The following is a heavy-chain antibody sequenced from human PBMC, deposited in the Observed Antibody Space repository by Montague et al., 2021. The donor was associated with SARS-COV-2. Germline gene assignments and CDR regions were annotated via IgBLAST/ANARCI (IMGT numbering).Heavy chain of an antibody. CDR3: ARQPRNYYDSGSYCARGDY. CDR1: GGSISSSTYY. D-gene: IGHD3-10*01. CDR2: MYYSGST. V-gene: IGHV4-39*01. Sequence: SETLSLTCTVSGGSISSSTYYWGWIRQLPGKGLEWIGSMYYSGSTYYNPSLKSRVTISVDTSKKQFSLKLSSVTAADTAVYYCARQPRNYYDSGSYCARGDYWGQGTLVTVSS. J-gene: IGHJ4*02.